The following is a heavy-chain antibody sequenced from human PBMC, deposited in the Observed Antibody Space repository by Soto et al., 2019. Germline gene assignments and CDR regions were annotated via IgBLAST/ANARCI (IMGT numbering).Heavy chain of an antibody. J-gene: IGHJ6*02. Sequence: GGSLRLSCAASGLGFGSYPMAWCRQIPGKGLECVSTISDSGDRTYYTDSVKGRVLISRDNSEGMLYLQMTSLRVDDSAVYYCAKVLSNDYNYWYCVRVWGRGTTVTVSS. V-gene: IGHV3-23*01. CDR1: GLGFGSYP. CDR3: AKVLSNDYNYWYCVRV. CDR2: ISDSGDRT.